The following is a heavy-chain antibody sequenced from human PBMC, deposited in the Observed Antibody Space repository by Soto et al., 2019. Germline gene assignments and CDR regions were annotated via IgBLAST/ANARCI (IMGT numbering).Heavy chain of an antibody. J-gene: IGHJ6*01. D-gene: IGHD4-4*01. CDR3: AKEEGQPYSSLDV. Sequence: PGGSLRLSCVASGITFGNRAMSWVRQAPGEGLEWVSAITDTGGDAKYADSVRGRFAISRDNSKNTLYLQMSSLRAEDTAVYYCAKEEGQPYSSLDVWGQGTTVTVSS. V-gene: IGHV3-23*01. CDR2: ITDTGGDA. CDR1: GITFGNRA.